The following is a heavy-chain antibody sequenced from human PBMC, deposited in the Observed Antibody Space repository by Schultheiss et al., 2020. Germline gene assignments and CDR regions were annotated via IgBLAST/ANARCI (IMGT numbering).Heavy chain of an antibody. CDR2: IYYSGTT. V-gene: IGHV4-59*12. J-gene: IGHJ6*02. D-gene: IGHD1-1*01. Sequence: SETLSLTCAVYGGSFSGYYWSWIRQPPGKGLEWIGYIYYSGTTNYNPSLKSRVTISVDTSKNQFSLRLSSVTAADTAVYYCAPSQGIYTGILYNIVDVWGQGTTVTVSS. CDR1: GGSFSGYY. CDR3: APSQGIYTGILYNIVDV.